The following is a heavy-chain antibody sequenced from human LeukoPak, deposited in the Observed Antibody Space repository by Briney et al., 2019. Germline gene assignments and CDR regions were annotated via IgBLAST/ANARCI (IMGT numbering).Heavy chain of an antibody. CDR1: GFTFSSYS. CDR2: ISSSSSYI. Sequence: GGSLRLSCAASGFTFSSYSMNWVRQAPGKGLEWVPSISSSSSYIYYADSVKGRFTISRDNAKNSLYLQMNSLRAEDTAVYYCARDHIIEHIVVVVAASPYYYYGMDVWGKGTTVTVSS. D-gene: IGHD2-15*01. J-gene: IGHJ6*04. CDR3: ARDHIIEHIVVVVAASPYYYYGMDV. V-gene: IGHV3-21*01.